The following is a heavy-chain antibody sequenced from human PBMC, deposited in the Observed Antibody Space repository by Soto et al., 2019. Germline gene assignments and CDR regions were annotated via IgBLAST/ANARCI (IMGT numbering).Heavy chain of an antibody. CDR3: ARTDGYSYDY. CDR1: GGSISYYY. V-gene: IGHV4-59*01. D-gene: IGHD5-18*01. CDR2: IFYSGST. Sequence: SETLSLTCTVSGGSISYYYWNWIRQPPGKGLEWLGYIFYSGSTKYNPSLKSRVTMSVDTSKNQFSLKLTSVAAADTAVYYCARTDGYSYDYWGQGTLVTVSS. J-gene: IGHJ4*02.